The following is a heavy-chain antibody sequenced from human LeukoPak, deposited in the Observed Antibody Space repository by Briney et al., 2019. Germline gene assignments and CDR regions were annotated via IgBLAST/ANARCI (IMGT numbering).Heavy chain of an antibody. CDR2: IKTKTDDGAT. CDR3: TTYVGATAY. Sequence: GGSLRLSCAASGFTFSNARMNWVRQAPGKGLEWVGRIKTKTDDGATDYSAPVKARFTISRDDSKTTLYLQMNGLKAEDTAIYYCTTYVGATAYWGQGTLVTVSS. D-gene: IGHD1-26*01. V-gene: IGHV3-15*01. CDR1: GFTFSNAR. J-gene: IGHJ4*02.